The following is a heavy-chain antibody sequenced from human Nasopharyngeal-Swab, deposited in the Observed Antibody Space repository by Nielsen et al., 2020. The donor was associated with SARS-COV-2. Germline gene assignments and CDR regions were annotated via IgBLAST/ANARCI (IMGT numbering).Heavy chain of an antibody. J-gene: IGHJ4*02. V-gene: IGHV4-39*01. CDR2: IYYRGST. Sequence: GSLRLSCTVSGGSISSTSYYWGWIRQPPGKGLQWLGIIYYRGSTYYNPALKSRVTISVDTSKNQFFLKLNSVTAADTAVYYCAKSRIDMIVVALFDYWGQGTLATVSS. CDR1: GGSISSTSYY. CDR3: AKSRIDMIVVALFDY. D-gene: IGHD3-22*01.